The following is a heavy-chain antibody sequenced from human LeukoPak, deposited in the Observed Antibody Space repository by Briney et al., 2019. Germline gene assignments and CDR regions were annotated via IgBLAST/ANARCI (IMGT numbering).Heavy chain of an antibody. J-gene: IGHJ4*02. CDR1: GFTFSSWW. V-gene: IGHV3-74*01. CDR3: ARAAVGVAVGY. Sequence: GGSLRLSCAASGFTFSSWWMHWVRQAPGKGLAWVSRINTDGSSTRYADSVKGRFTIARDNAKNTLYLQMNSLRAEDTAVYYCARAAVGVAVGYWGQGTLVTVSS. CDR2: INTDGSST. D-gene: IGHD6-19*01.